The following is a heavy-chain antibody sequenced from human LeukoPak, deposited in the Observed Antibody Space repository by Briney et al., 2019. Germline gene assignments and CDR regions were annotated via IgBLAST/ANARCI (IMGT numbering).Heavy chain of an antibody. D-gene: IGHD5-12*01. CDR3: AKDGSQGAFDI. CDR2: ISYDGSNK. V-gene: IGHV3-30*18. Sequence: PGGSLRLSCAASGFTFSSYGMHWVRQAPGKGLEWVAVISYDGSNKYYADSVKGRFTISRDNSKNTLYLQMNSLRAEDTAVYYCAKDGSQGAFDIWGQGTMVTVSS. CDR1: GFTFSSYG. J-gene: IGHJ3*02.